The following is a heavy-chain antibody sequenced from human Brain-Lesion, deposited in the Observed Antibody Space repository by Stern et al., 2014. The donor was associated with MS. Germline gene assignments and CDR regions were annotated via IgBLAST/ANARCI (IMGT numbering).Heavy chain of an antibody. CDR2: INPNTGGT. CDR1: GYIFTGYY. V-gene: IGHV1-2*02. J-gene: IGHJ6*02. CDR3: ARDQRGITIFGVVTDYYYLGMDV. Sequence: VQLVESGAEVKKPGASVKVSCKTSGYIFTGYYIHWVRQAPGQGLEWMAWINPNTGGTKYAQKFQGRGPMSRGTSISTAYVELSSLTSDGTAVYYCARDQRGITIFGVVTDYYYLGMDVWGQGTTVTVSS. D-gene: IGHD3-3*01.